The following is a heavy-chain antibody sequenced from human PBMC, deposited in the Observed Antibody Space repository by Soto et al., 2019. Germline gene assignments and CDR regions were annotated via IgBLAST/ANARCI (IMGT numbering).Heavy chain of an antibody. D-gene: IGHD6-19*01. Sequence: WGSLRLSCTASGFTFSNHWMHWVRQGPGQGLVWVSRINTDGSFRDYADSVRGRFTISRDNAKNTLILQMNSLRAEDTAVYYCVRGTSAWSGKDYWGQGTLVTVSS. CDR2: INTDGSFR. V-gene: IGHV3-74*01. J-gene: IGHJ4*02. CDR3: VRGTSAWSGKDY. CDR1: GFTFSNHW.